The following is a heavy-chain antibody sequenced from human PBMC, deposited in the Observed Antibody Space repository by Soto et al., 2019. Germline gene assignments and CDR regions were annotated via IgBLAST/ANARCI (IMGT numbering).Heavy chain of an antibody. CDR2: IYYSGST. CDR3: ARVYGDYPYLDAFDV. J-gene: IGHJ3*01. D-gene: IGHD4-17*01. Sequence: SETLSLTCTVSGGSISSYYWSWIRQPPGKGLEWIGYIYYSGSTNYNPSLKSRVTISVDTSKNQFSLKLSSVTAVDTAVYYCARVYGDYPYLDAFDVWGQGTMVTVSS. V-gene: IGHV4-59*01. CDR1: GGSISSYY.